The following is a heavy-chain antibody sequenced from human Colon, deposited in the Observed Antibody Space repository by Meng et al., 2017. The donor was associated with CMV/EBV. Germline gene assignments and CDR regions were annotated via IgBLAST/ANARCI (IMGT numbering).Heavy chain of an antibody. Sequence: SETLSLTCTVSGDSISSGYYWGWIRQPPGKGLEWIGGIYHTGTTFYNPSLKSRVTISVDTSTNEFSLKLLSVTAADTALYYCARHGAVYQVNTPYHNWGQGKLVTVSS. CDR2: IYHTGTT. D-gene: IGHD2-8*01. CDR1: GDSISSGYY. J-gene: IGHJ4*02. CDR3: ARHGAVYQVNTPYHN. V-gene: IGHV4-38-2*02.